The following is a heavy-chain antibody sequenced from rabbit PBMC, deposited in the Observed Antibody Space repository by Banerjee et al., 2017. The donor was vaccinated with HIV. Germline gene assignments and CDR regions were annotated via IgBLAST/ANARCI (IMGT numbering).Heavy chain of an antibody. J-gene: IGHJ4*01. CDR2: IDAGGSGDT. V-gene: IGHV1S45*01. Sequence: QEQLEESGGDLVKPGASLTLTCTASGFSFSSSYWICWVRQAPGKGLEWIGCIDAGGSGDTYYASWATGRFTISKTSSTTVTLQMTSLTAADTATYFCARAANLVVGWSIYFNLRGQGTLVTVS. D-gene: IGHD3-3*01. CDR1: GFSFSSSYW. CDR3: ARAANLVVGWSIYFNL.